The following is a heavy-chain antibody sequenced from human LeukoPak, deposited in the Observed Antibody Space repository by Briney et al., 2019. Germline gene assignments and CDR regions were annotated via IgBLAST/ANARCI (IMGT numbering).Heavy chain of an antibody. CDR3: AKGREGVFDY. J-gene: IGHJ4*02. CDR1: GFTFDDYA. CDR2: ISWNSGSI. D-gene: IGHD3-10*01. V-gene: IGHV3-9*01. Sequence: PGGSLRLSCAASGFTFDDYAMHWVRQAPGKGLEWVSGISWNSGSIGYADSVKGRFTISRDNAKNSLYLQMNSLRAEDTALYYCAKGREGVFDYWGQGTLVTVSS.